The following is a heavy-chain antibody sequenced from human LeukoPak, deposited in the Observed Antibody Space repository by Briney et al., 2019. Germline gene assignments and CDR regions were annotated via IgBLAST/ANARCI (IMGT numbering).Heavy chain of an antibody. V-gene: IGHV3-23*01. Sequence: GGSLRLSCAASGFTFSSYALIWVRQAPGRGLECVSAIGGSGSSTYYADSVKGRFTISRDNSKNVLYLQMNSLRAEDTAIYYCAKDSWFDPWGQGTLVTVS. CDR2: IGGSGSST. CDR1: GFTFSSYA. CDR3: AKDSWFDP. J-gene: IGHJ5*02.